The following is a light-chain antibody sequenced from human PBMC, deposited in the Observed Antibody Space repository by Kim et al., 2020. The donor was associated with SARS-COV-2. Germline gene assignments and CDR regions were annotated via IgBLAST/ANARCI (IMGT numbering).Light chain of an antibody. J-gene: IGKJ4*01. V-gene: IGKV4-1*01. Sequence: ATISCKSSQSILYSSNNKNYLAWYQKKPGQPPKLLIYWASTRESGVPDRFSGSGSGTDFTLTISNLQAEDVAVYYCQQYYSTPRTFGGGTKVDIK. CDR1: QSILYSSNNKNY. CDR2: WAS. CDR3: QQYYSTPRT.